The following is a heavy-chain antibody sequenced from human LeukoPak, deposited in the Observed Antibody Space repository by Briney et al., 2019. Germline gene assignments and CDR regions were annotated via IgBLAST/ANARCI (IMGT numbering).Heavy chain of an antibody. Sequence: ASVKVSCKASGYTFTSYAMNWVRQAPGQGLEWMGWINTNTGNPTYAQGFTGRFVFSLDTSVSTAYLQISSLKAEDTAVYYCLVTSIIALVDYWGQGTLVTVSS. CDR2: INTNTGNP. CDR1: GYTFTSYA. D-gene: IGHD5-18*01. V-gene: IGHV7-4-1*02. J-gene: IGHJ4*02. CDR3: LVTSIIALVDY.